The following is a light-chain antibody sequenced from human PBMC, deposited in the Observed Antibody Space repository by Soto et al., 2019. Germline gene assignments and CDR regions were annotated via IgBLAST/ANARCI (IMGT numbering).Light chain of an antibody. CDR2: DVS. CDR1: SSDVGGYNY. V-gene: IGLV2-14*01. Sequence: QSALTQPASVSASPGQSIAISCTGSSSDVGGYNYVSWYQQHPGKAPKLMIYDVSNRPSGVSNRFSGSKSGNTASLTISGLQAEDEADYYCGSYTSSTTYVFGAGTKVTVL. J-gene: IGLJ1*01. CDR3: GSYTSSTTYV.